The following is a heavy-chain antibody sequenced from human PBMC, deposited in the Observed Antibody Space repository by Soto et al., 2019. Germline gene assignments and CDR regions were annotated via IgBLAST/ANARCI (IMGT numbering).Heavy chain of an antibody. V-gene: IGHV3-23*01. CDR1: GITVSSYA. D-gene: IGHD3-9*01. CDR2: IKDSAGST. CDR3: ASRPPSENWLFCFDY. Sequence: PGGSLRLSCVASGITVSSYAMSWVRQAPGKGLEWVSGIKDSAGSTNYADSVKGRFTISRDNSKNTLYLQMNSLRAEDMAVYYCASRPPSENWLFCFDYWGQGTLVTVSS. J-gene: IGHJ4*02.